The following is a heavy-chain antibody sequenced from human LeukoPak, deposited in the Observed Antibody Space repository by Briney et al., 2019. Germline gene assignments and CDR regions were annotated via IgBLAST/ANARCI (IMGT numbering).Heavy chain of an antibody. J-gene: IGHJ4*02. CDR1: GSTFDDYA. CDR2: ISWDGGST. CDR3: AKDIRGSTSWYGLAY. V-gene: IGHV3-43D*03. Sequence: GGSLRLSCAASGSTFDDYAMHWVRQTPGKGLEWVSLISWDGGSTYYADSVKGRFTISRDNSKNSLYLQMNSLRAEDTALYYCAKDIRGSTSWYGLAYWGQGTLVTVSS. D-gene: IGHD6-13*01.